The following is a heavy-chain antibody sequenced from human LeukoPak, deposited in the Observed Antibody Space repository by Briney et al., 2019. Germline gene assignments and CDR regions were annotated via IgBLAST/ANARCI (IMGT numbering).Heavy chain of an antibody. CDR3: ARDRWDGDYDYYYYYGMDV. CDR2: IYSGGST. CDR1: GFTVSSNY. D-gene: IGHD4-17*01. Sequence: GGSLRLSCAASGFTVSSNYMSWVRQAPGKGLEWVSVIYSGGSTYYADSVKGRFTISRDNSKNTLYLQMNSLRAEDTAVYYCARDRWDGDYDYYYYYGMDVWGQGTLVTVSS. V-gene: IGHV3-66*01. J-gene: IGHJ6*02.